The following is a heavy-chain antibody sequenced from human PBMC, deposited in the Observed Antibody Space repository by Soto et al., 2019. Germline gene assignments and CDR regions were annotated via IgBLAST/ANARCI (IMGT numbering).Heavy chain of an antibody. J-gene: IGHJ4*02. CDR1: GFRFSDYG. Sequence: ESGGALVQPGGSLRLSCAASGFRFSDYGMNWVRQAPGKGLEWVSYISSSSITIYYADSVKGRFTISRDNAKNSLYLQMNSLSDGDTAVYFCARDWNYYFFDYWGQGTLVTVSS. V-gene: IGHV3-48*02. CDR3: ARDWNYYFFDY. D-gene: IGHD1-7*01. CDR2: ISSSSITI.